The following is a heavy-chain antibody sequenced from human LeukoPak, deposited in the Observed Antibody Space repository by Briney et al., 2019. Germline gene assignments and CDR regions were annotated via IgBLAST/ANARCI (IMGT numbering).Heavy chain of an antibody. CDR2: IYYSGST. J-gene: IGHJ4*02. CDR3: ARHSSPLAGFDY. Sequence: SETLSLTCAVSGYSISSGYCWGWIRQPPGKGLEWIGSIYYSGSTYYNPSLKSRVTISVDTSKNQFSLKLSSVTAADTAVYYCARHSSPLAGFDYWGQGTLVTVSS. CDR1: GYSISSGYC. V-gene: IGHV4-38-2*01. D-gene: IGHD6-13*01.